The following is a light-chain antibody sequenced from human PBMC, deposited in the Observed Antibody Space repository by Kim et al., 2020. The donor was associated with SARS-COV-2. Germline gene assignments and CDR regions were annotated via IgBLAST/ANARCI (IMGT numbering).Light chain of an antibody. CDR3: QQYGATSLT. CDR1: QSVSSSS. CDR2: DAS. J-gene: IGKJ4*01. Sequence: SPGERANLRCRASQSVSSSSLAGYEQKPGQAPRLLIYDASSRATGITDRCSGSGSGTDFTLTISRLEPEDFAVYYCQQYGATSLTFGGGNKVDIK. V-gene: IGKV3-20*01.